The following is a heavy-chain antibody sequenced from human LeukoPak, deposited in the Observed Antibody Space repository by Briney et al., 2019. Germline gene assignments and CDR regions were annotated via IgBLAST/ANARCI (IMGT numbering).Heavy chain of an antibody. J-gene: IGHJ6*02. CDR2: IYYSGST. V-gene: IGHV4-59*01. CDR1: GGSISSYY. D-gene: IGHD3-22*01. Sequence: SGTLSLTCTASGGSISSYYWSWIRQPPGKGLEWIGYIYYSGSTNYNPSLKSRVTISVDTYNNKFSLQLSSVIAADTAVYYCGCTNYHPSLESRVPIPVDTSKDQSFLKLSSVTAADTGGYFCARDGGWCGGLNYVMDVWGQGTTVTVS. CDR3: GCTNYHPSLESRVPIPVDTSKDQSFLKLSSVTAADTGGYFCARDGGWCGGLNYVMDV.